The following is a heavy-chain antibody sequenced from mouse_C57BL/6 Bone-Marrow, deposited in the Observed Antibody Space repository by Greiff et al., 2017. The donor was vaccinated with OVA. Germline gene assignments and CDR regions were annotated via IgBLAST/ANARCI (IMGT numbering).Heavy chain of an antibody. CDR1: GYAFSSYW. Sequence: QVQLQQSGAELVKPGASVKISCKASGYAFSSYWMNWVKQRPGKGLEWIGQIYPGDGDTNYNGKFKGKATLTADKSSSTAYMQLSSLTSEDSAVYFCARWYYYGSSHFDYWGQGTTLTVSS. D-gene: IGHD1-1*01. J-gene: IGHJ2*01. V-gene: IGHV1-80*01. CDR2: IYPGDGDT. CDR3: ARWYYYGSSHFDY.